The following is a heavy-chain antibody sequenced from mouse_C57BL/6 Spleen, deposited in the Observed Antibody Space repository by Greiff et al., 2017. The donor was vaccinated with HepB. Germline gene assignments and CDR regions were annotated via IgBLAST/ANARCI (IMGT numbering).Heavy chain of an antibody. CDR2: IYPRSGNT. Sequence: QVQLQQSGAELARPGASVKLSCKASGYTFTSYGIRWVKQRPGQGLEWIGEIYPRSGNTYYNEKFKGKATLTADKSSSTAYMELRSLTSEDSAVYFCARGHYGGREFAYWGQGTLVTVSA. CDR1: GYTFTSYG. J-gene: IGHJ3*01. D-gene: IGHD1-1*01. CDR3: ARGHYGGREFAY. V-gene: IGHV1-81*01.